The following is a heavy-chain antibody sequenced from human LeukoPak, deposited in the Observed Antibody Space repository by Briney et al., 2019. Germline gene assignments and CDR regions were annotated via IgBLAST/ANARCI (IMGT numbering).Heavy chain of an antibody. V-gene: IGHV3-23*01. Sequence: GGSLRLSCAASGFTFSSHGMSWVRQAPGKGLEWVSAISAGGGSTYYADSVKGRFTISRDSSENTLYLQMNSLRAEDTAVYYCAKGRRDGYNYDYWGQGTPVTVSS. CDR2: ISAGGGST. J-gene: IGHJ4*02. CDR3: AKGRRDGYNYDY. CDR1: GFTFSSHG. D-gene: IGHD5-24*01.